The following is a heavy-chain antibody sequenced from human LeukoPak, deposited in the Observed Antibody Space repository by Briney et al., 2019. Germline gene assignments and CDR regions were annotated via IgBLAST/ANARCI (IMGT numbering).Heavy chain of an antibody. J-gene: IGHJ4*02. Sequence: QPGGSLRLSCAASGFTFSTYWMSWVRQAPGKGLEWVANIKQDGSEKFYVDSVKGRFTISRDNAKNSLYLQMNSLRAEDSAVYYCARDPSPYFDYWGQGTLVTVSS. CDR1: GFTFSTYW. V-gene: IGHV3-7*01. CDR2: IKQDGSEK. CDR3: ARDPSPYFDY.